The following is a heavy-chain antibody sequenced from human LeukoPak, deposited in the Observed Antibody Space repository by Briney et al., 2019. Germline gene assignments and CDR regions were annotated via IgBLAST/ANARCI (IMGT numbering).Heavy chain of an antibody. CDR2: INAISGDT. V-gene: IGHV1-2*02. J-gene: IGHJ4*02. D-gene: IGHD6-19*01. CDR3: ARGGSGWSVSAY. Sequence: GASVKVSCKASGYTFTGYFMHWVRQAPGQGLEWMGWINAISGDTNYAQKFRGRVTMTRDTSINTAYMELTRLTSDDTAVYYCARGGSGWSVSAYWGQGTRVIVSS. CDR1: GYTFTGYF.